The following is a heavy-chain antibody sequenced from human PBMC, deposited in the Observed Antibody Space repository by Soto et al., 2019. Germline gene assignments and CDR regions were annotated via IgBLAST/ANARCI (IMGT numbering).Heavy chain of an antibody. Sequence: SETLSLTCTVSGGSISGHYWIWIRQSPGKRLEWIGYIFYSGSTNYNPSLKSRVTLSVDASKNQFSLSLGSVTAADTAVYYCARVGSSGWSPDYWGQGTLVTVSS. D-gene: IGHD6-19*01. J-gene: IGHJ4*02. CDR3: ARVGSSGWSPDY. V-gene: IGHV4-59*11. CDR2: IFYSGST. CDR1: GGSISGHY.